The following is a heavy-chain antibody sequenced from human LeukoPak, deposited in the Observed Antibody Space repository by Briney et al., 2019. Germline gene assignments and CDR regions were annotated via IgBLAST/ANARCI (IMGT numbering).Heavy chain of an antibody. V-gene: IGHV4-59*01. D-gene: IGHD6-6*01. Sequence: NPSETLSLTCTVSGGSISSYYWSWIRQPPGKGLEWIGYIYYSGSTNYNPSLKSRVTISVDTSKNQFSLKLSSVTAADTAVYYCARGLAARLRRGSGWFDPWGQETLVTVSS. CDR2: IYYSGST. J-gene: IGHJ5*02. CDR3: ARGLAARLRRGSGWFDP. CDR1: GGSISSYY.